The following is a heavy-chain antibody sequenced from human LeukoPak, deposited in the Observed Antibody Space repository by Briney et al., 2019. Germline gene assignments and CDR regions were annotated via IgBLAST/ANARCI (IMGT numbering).Heavy chain of an antibody. CDR3: ARAKLLWFGEPTDSNWFDP. J-gene: IGHJ5*02. Sequence: SETLSLTCTVSGGSISSSSYYWGWIRQPPGKGLEWIGSIYYSGSTYYNPSLKSRVTISVDTSKNQFSLKLSSVTAADTAVYYCARAKLLWFGEPTDSNWFDPWGQGTLVTVSS. D-gene: IGHD3-10*01. CDR1: GGSISSSSYY. CDR2: IYYSGST. V-gene: IGHV4-39*07.